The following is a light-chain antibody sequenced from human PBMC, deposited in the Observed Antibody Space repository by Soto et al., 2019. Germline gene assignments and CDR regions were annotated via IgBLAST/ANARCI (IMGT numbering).Light chain of an antibody. J-gene: IGKJ4*01. CDR3: QKRGRWLIA. CDR2: AAS. Sequence: VVLTQSPATLSLSPGERATLSCRASQSISSSLAWYQQKPGQAPRLLIYAASSRATGIPARFSGSGSGTDFTLTISSLGPEDFATYYCQKRGRWLIAFGGGNKVEIK. CDR1: QSISSS. V-gene: IGKV3-11*01.